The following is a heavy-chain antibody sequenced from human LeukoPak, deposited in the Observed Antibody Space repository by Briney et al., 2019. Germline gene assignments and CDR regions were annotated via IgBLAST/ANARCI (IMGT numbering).Heavy chain of an antibody. Sequence: GGSLRLSCAASGFTFSSYAMSWVRQAPGKGLEWVSAISGSGGSTYYADSVKGRFTISRDNSKNTLYLQMNSLRAEDTAVYYCARQEAGYCSSTSCYFWFDPWGQGTLVTVSS. CDR3: ARQEAGYCSSTSCYFWFDP. D-gene: IGHD2-2*01. V-gene: IGHV3-23*01. CDR1: GFTFSSYA. CDR2: ISGSGGST. J-gene: IGHJ5*02.